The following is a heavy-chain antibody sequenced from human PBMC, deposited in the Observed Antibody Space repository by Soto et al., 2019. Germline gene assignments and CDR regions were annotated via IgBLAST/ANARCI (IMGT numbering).Heavy chain of an antibody. D-gene: IGHD4-17*01. CDR1: GFIFSSFS. CDR2: ISSSSTI. J-gene: IGHJ3*02. V-gene: IGHV3-48*01. CDR3: ARDLYGDYAFDI. Sequence: GGSLRLSCAASGFIFSSFSINWVRQAPGKGLEWVSYISSSSTIYYADSVKGRFTISRDNAKNSLYLQMNSLRAEDTAVYYCARDLYGDYAFDIWGQGTMVTVS.